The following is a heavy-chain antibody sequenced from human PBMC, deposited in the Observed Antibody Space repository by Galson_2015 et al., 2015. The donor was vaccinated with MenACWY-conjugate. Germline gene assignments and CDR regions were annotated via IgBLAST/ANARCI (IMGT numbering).Heavy chain of an antibody. Sequence: SLRLSCAASGFTFSSYAMSWVRQAPGKGLEWVSTISGSGGSTYYADSVKGRFTISRDNSKNTLYLQMNSLRADDTAVHYCAKLGAHYYDNSGYDYWGQGSLVTVSS. D-gene: IGHD3-22*01. CDR1: GFTFSSYA. J-gene: IGHJ4*02. CDR2: ISGSGGST. V-gene: IGHV3-23*01. CDR3: AKLGAHYYDNSGYDY.